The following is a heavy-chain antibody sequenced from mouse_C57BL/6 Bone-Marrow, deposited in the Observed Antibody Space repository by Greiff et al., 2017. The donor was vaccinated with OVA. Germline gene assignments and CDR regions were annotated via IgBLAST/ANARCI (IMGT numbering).Heavy chain of an antibody. Sequence: EVKLQESGPVLVKPGASVKMSCKASGYTFTDYYMNWVKQSHGKSLEWIGVINPYNGGTSYNQKFKGKATLTVDKSSSTAYMELNSLTSEDSAVYYCARGGTGTIFAYWGQGTLVTVSA. CDR3: ARGGTGTIFAY. V-gene: IGHV1-19*01. CDR1: GYTFTDYY. D-gene: IGHD4-1*01. J-gene: IGHJ3*01. CDR2: INPYNGGT.